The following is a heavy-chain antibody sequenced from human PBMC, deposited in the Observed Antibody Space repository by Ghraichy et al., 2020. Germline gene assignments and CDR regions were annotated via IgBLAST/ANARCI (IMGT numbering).Heavy chain of an antibody. V-gene: IGHV3-53*01. Sequence: GGSLRLSCAASGFTVRSNYMSWVRQAPGRGLEWVSVIYSRDATYYADFVKGRFTISRDNAKNSLYLQMNSLRAEDTAVYYCARDLGGGWYFDYWGQGALVTVSS. CDR1: GFTVRSNY. CDR2: IYSRDAT. J-gene: IGHJ4*02. D-gene: IGHD6-19*01. CDR3: ARDLGGGWYFDY.